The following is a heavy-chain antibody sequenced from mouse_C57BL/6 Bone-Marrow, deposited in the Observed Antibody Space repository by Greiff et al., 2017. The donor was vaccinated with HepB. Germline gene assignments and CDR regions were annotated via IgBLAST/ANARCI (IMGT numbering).Heavy chain of an antibody. J-gene: IGHJ4*01. D-gene: IGHD1-1*01. CDR3: ARSRYAMDY. Sequence: QVQLKESGPELVKPGASVKISCKASGYAFSSSWMNWVKQRPGKGLEWIGRIYPGDGDTNYNGKFKGKATLTADKSSSTAYMQLSSLTSEDSAVYFCARSRYAMDYWGQGTSVTVSS. CDR2: IYPGDGDT. CDR1: GYAFSSSW. V-gene: IGHV1-82*01.